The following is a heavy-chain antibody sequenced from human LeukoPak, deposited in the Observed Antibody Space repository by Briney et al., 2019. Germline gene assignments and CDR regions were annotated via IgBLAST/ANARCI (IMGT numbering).Heavy chain of an antibody. CDR2: INHSGST. J-gene: IGHJ3*02. D-gene: IGHD3-9*01. CDR3: ARGSPSSYDILTGSGALDI. Sequence: SETLSLPCAVYGGSFSGYYWSWIRQPPGKGLEWIGEINHSGSTNYNPSLKSRVTISVDTSKNQFSLKLSSVTAADTAVYYCARGSPSSYDILTGSGALDIWGQGTMVTVSS. V-gene: IGHV4-34*01. CDR1: GGSFSGYY.